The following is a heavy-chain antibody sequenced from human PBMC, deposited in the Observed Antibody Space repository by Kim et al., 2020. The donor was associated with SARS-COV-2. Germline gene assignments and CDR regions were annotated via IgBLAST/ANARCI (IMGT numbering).Heavy chain of an antibody. D-gene: IGHD3-10*01. CDR1: GFTFIIYS. V-gene: IGHV3-48*02. J-gene: IGHJ4*02. CDR2: ITSGSSTI. CDR3: VRDRGVRRGSEVFDY. Sequence: GGSLRLSCAASGFTFIIYSMNWVRRAPGKGLEWISYITSGSSTIYYADSVKGRFTISRDNAKNSLYLQMNSLRDEDTAVYYCVRDRGVRRGSEVFDYWGQGTLVTVSS.